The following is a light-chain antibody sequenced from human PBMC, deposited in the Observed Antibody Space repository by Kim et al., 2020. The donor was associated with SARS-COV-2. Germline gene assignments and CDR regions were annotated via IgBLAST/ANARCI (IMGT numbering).Light chain of an antibody. CDR1: QSVTSN. V-gene: IGKV3-15*01. J-gene: IGKJ2*01. CDR2: GAS. CDR3: QQYNRWPPYI. Sequence: EIVMTQSPATLSVSPGERATLSCRASQSVTSNLAWYQQRPGQAPRLLIYGASLRATGIPDRFSGSGSGTEFTLTISSLQPGDFALYYCQQYNRWPPYIFGQGTKLEI.